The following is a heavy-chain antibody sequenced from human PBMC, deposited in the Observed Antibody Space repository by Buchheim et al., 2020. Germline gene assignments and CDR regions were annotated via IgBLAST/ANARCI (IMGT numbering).Heavy chain of an antibody. J-gene: IGHJ6*03. Sequence: VQLQESGPGLVKPSQTLSLTCTVSGGSISSGGYYWSWIRQHPGKGLEWIGYIYYSGSTYYNPSLKSRVTISVDTSKNQFSLKLSSVTAADTAVYYCARLDYYDSSGYYSYYYYYMDVWGKGTT. CDR1: GGSISSGGYY. CDR2: IYYSGST. CDR3: ARLDYYDSSGYYSYYYYYMDV. V-gene: IGHV4-31*03. D-gene: IGHD3-22*01.